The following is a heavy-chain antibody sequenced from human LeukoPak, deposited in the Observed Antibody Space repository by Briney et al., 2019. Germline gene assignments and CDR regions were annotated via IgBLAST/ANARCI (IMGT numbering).Heavy chain of an antibody. CDR3: ARVNFGESSYYYMDV. CDR1: GYTFTSYA. D-gene: IGHD3-10*01. J-gene: IGHJ6*03. CDR2: IIPIFGTA. V-gene: IGHV1-69*13. Sequence: SVKVSCKASGYTFTSYAISWVRQAPGQGLEWMGGIIPIFGTANYAQKFQGRVTITADESTSTAYMELSSLRSEDTAVYYCARVNFGESSYYYMDVWGKGTTVTISS.